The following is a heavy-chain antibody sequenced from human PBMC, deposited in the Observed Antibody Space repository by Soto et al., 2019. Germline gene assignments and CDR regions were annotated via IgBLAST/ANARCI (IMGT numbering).Heavy chain of an antibody. CDR3: VKDGDNTGYYFTYYFDH. D-gene: IGHD3-22*01. Sequence: PGGSLRLSCAASGFTFSSYAMTWVRQAPGKGLEWVSGNSGNGGTPAYADSVKGRFTVSRDNKKSFLYLQMDSLGPDDTALYYCVKDGDNTGYYFTYYFDHWGQGAPVTVSS. J-gene: IGHJ4*02. V-gene: IGHV3-23*01. CDR2: NSGNGGTP. CDR1: GFTFSSYA.